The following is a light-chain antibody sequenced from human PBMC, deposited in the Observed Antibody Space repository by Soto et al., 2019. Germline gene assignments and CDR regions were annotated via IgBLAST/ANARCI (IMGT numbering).Light chain of an antibody. CDR1: SSDVGGYNY. J-gene: IGLJ3*02. CDR3: SSYTTSTTPWV. CDR2: DVS. Sequence: QSALTQPASVSGFPGQSITISCTGTSSDVGGYNYVSWYQQHPGKAPKLMIYDVSYRPSGVSNRFSGSKSGNTASLTISGLQAEDEADYYCSSYTTSTTPWVFGGGTKLTVL. V-gene: IGLV2-14*03.